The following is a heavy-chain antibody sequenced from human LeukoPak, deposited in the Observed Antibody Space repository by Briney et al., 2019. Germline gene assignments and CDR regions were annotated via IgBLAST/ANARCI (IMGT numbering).Heavy chain of an antibody. J-gene: IGHJ4*02. CDR3: ARGMVNHIRIAAAPDFDY. Sequence: TSETLSLTCAVYGGSFSGYYWSWIRQPPGKGLEWIGEINHSGSTSYNPSLKSRITISVDTSKNQFSLKLSSVTAADTAVYYCARGMVNHIRIAAAPDFDYWGQGTLVTVSS. CDR2: INHSGST. V-gene: IGHV4-34*01. D-gene: IGHD6-13*01. CDR1: GGSFSGYY.